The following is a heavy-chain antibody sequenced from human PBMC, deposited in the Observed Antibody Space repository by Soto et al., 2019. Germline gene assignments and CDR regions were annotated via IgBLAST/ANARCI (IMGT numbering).Heavy chain of an antibody. CDR2: ISGTGVST. V-gene: IGHV3-23*01. CDR1: GFTFSSHA. CDR3: AKGTTYYYGMHV. Sequence: GGSLRLSCAASGFTFSSHAMSWFRQAPGPGLEWVSGISGTGVSTYYADSSKGRFTISRDNSNYTQYLQMNSLRAEDTAVYQGAKGTTYYYGMHVWGQGATVTVSS. J-gene: IGHJ6*02.